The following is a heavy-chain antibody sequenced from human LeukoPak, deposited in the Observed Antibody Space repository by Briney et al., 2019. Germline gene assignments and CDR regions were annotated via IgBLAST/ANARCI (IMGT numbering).Heavy chain of an antibody. D-gene: IGHD6-13*01. CDR1: GGSISSGDYY. Sequence: SETLSLTCTVSGGSISSGDYYWSWIRQPPGKGLEWIGYIYYSGSTNYNPSLKSRVTISVDTSKNQFSLKLSSVTAADTAVYYCARPLSSSWPPNWFDPWGQGTLVTVSS. V-gene: IGHV4-61*08. CDR2: IYYSGST. J-gene: IGHJ5*02. CDR3: ARPLSSSWPPNWFDP.